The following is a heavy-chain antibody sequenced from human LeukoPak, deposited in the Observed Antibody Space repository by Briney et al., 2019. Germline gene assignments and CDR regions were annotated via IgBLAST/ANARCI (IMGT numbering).Heavy chain of an antibody. CDR1: GFTFSSYS. J-gene: IGHJ4*02. Sequence: TGGSLRLSCAASGFTFSSYSMNWVRQAPGKGLEWISYISSSSITIYYADSVKGRFTISRDNSKNTLYLQMGSLRAEDMAVYYCAREDYGTGKFDYWGQGTLVIVSS. CDR2: ISSSSITI. D-gene: IGHD4-17*01. CDR3: AREDYGTGKFDY. V-gene: IGHV3-48*01.